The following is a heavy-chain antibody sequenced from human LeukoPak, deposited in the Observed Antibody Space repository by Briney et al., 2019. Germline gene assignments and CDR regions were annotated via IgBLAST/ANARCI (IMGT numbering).Heavy chain of an antibody. CDR3: AKRVYGSSAYYGYFDS. V-gene: IGHV3-23*01. CDR1: GFTFANYV. Sequence: TGGSLRLSCAASGFTFANYVMGWVLQAPGKGLEWVSVISGSGGITYYADSVKGRFTISRDNAKDSLYLQMGSLRAEDTAVYYCAKRVYGSSAYYGYFDSWGQGTLVTVSS. J-gene: IGHJ4*02. CDR2: ISGSGGIT. D-gene: IGHD3-22*01.